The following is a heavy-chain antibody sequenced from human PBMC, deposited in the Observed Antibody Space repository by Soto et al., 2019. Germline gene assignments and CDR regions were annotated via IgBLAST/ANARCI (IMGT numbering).Heavy chain of an antibody. CDR3: AKGRPEIVAAAINY. D-gene: IGHD2-2*01. CDR2: ISGSGDST. CDR1: GFTFTSYA. J-gene: IGHJ4*02. V-gene: IGHV3-23*01. Sequence: GGSLRLSCAASGFTFTSYAMSWVRQASGKGLEWVSGISGSGDSTYYADSVKGRFTISRDNSKNTLYLQMNSLRAEDTAVYYCAKGRPEIVAAAINYWGQGTPVTVSS.